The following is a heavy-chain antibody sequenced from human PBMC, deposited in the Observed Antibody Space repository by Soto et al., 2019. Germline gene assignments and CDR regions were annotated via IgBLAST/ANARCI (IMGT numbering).Heavy chain of an antibody. CDR2: IYYTGRT. V-gene: IGHV4-61*01. J-gene: IGHJ4*02. CDR1: GGSVSSGSYY. CDR3: ARWRYVYSFDY. D-gene: IGHD5-18*01. Sequence: PSETLSLTCIVSGGSVSSGSYYWSWIRQPPGKGLEWIGFIYYTGRTSYNPSLKSRVTISVDTSKNQFSLKLSSVTAADTAVYYCARWRYVYSFDYWGQGTLVTVS.